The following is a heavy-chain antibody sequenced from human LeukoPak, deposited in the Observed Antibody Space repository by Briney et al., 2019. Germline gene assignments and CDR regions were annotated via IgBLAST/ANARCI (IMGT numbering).Heavy chain of an antibody. D-gene: IGHD2-15*01. V-gene: IGHV3-7*03. CDR2: IKQDGSEK. J-gene: IGHJ4*02. CDR1: GFTFSNNW. Sequence: GGSLRLSCAASGFTFSNNWMSWVRQAPGKGLEGVATIKQDGSEKYYMDSVKGRFTISRDNAKNSLFLQMNNLRDEDTAIYYCARRNIGATYYFDYWGQGTLVTVSS. CDR3: ARRNIGATYYFDY.